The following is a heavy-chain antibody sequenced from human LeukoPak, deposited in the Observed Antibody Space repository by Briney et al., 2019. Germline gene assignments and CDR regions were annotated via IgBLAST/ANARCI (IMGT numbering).Heavy chain of an antibody. Sequence: SVKVSCKASGGTFSSYAISWVRQAPGPGLEWMGGIIPLFGTANYAQKFQGRVTITTDESTSTAYMELSSLRSEDTAVYYCARGRYSSSWYSVWGCYYYMDVWGKGTTVTVSS. V-gene: IGHV1-69*05. J-gene: IGHJ6*03. D-gene: IGHD6-13*01. CDR1: GGTFSSYA. CDR2: IIPLFGTA. CDR3: ARGRYSSSWYSVWGCYYYMDV.